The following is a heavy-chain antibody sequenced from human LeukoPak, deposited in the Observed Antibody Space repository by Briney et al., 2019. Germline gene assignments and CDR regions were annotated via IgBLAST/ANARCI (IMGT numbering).Heavy chain of an antibody. CDR3: AKDMGWLTMVD. Sequence: PGGSLRLSCAASGFTFDDYAMHWARQAPGKGLEWVSLISGDGGSTYYADSVKGRFTISRDNSKHSLYLRMNSLRTEDTALYYCAKDMGWLTMVDWGQGTLVTVSS. CDR1: GFTFDDYA. V-gene: IGHV3-43*02. D-gene: IGHD2-8*01. J-gene: IGHJ4*02. CDR2: ISGDGGST.